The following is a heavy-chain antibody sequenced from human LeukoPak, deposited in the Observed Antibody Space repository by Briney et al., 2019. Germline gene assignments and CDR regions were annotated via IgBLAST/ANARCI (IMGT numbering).Heavy chain of an antibody. D-gene: IGHD3-3*01. CDR3: AKDLNYDFWSGLGN. Sequence: GGSLRLSCAVSGFTFSSYGMHWVRQAPGKGLEWMAVISYDGTNKYYADSVKGRFTISRDNSKITLYLQMNSLRAEDTAVYYCAKDLNYDFWSGLGNWGQGTLVTVSS. CDR1: GFTFSSYG. CDR2: ISYDGTNK. J-gene: IGHJ4*02. V-gene: IGHV3-30*18.